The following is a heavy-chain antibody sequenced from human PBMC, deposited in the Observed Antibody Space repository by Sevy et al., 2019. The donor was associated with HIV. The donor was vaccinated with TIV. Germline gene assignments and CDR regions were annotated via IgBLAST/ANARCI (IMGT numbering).Heavy chain of an antibody. Sequence: GGSLRLSCPASGFLFSRYEMNWVRQAPGKGLEWVSYITNSGSSMSYSDSVRGRFTISRDNAKNSLFLQMNSLRAEDTAIYYCARDLPPSATTVAHFDYWGQGTLVTVSS. D-gene: IGHD4-17*01. CDR3: ARDLPPSATTVAHFDY. CDR1: GFLFSRYE. V-gene: IGHV3-48*03. CDR2: ITNSGSSM. J-gene: IGHJ4*02.